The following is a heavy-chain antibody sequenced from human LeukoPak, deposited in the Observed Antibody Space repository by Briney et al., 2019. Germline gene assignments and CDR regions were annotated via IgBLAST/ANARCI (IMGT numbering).Heavy chain of an antibody. CDR2: ISSSSDTI. J-gene: IGHJ4*02. D-gene: IGHD4-17*01. Sequence: QAGGSLRLSCAASGFTFSSCSMNWVRQAPGKGLEWVSYISSSSDTIYYADSVKGRFTISRDNAKNSLYLQMNSLRAEDTAVYYCARDAYGGYWGQGTLVTVSS. CDR1: GFTFSSCS. V-gene: IGHV3-48*04. CDR3: ARDAYGGY.